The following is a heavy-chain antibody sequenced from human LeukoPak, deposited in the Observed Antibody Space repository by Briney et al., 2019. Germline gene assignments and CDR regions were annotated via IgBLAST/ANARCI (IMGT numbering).Heavy chain of an antibody. J-gene: IGHJ4*02. V-gene: IGHV6-1*01. D-gene: IGHD1-26*01. CDR3: ARGGTYLFDY. Sequence: SQTLSLTCAISGDSVSSNGAAWNWIRHSPSRGLEWLGRTYYRSKWYNGYALSVKSRITINPDTSKNQFSLQLNSVTAEDTAVYYCARGGTYLFDYWGQGTLVTVSS. CDR1: GDSVSSNGAA. CDR2: TYYRSKWYN.